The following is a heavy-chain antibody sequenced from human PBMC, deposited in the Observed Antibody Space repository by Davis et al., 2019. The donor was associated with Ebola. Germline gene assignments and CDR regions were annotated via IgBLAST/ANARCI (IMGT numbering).Heavy chain of an antibody. CDR2: ISWNSGSI. D-gene: IGHD3-22*01. CDR1: GFTFDDYA. V-gene: IGHV3-9*01. CDR3: THSSGYNNAEY. J-gene: IGHJ4*02. Sequence: GGSLRLSCAASGFTFDDYAMHWVRQAPGKGLEWVSGISWNSGSIGYADSVKGRFTISRDNAKNSLYLQMNSLKTEDTAVYYCTHSSGYNNAEYWGQGTLVTVSS.